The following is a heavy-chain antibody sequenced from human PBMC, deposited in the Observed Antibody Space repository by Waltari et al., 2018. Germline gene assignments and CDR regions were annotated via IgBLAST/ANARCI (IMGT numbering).Heavy chain of an antibody. CDR3: ARGPWNGWFDQFDY. Sequence: QVQLQESGPGLVKPSETLSLICSVSGGSVSSGTYHWSWVRQPPGKGLEWTGDISYSGSTNSNPSLKGRVTISVDTSKNQLSLNLSSVTAADTAVYYCARGPWNGWFDQFDYWGQGSLVTVSS. J-gene: IGHJ4*02. D-gene: IGHD1-1*01. V-gene: IGHV4-61*01. CDR1: GGSVSSGTYH. CDR2: ISYSGST.